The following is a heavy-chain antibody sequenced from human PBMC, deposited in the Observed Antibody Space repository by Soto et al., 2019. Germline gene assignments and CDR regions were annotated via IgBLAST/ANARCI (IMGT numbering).Heavy chain of an antibody. CDR2: IKQDGSEK. J-gene: IGHJ5*02. CDR3: ARQNSGYDSTGWFDP. V-gene: IGHV3-7*01. CDR1: GFTFSSYW. Sequence: PGGSLRLSCAASGFTFSSYWMSWVRQAPGKGLEWVANIKQDGSEKYYVDSVKGRFTISRDNAKNSLYLQMNSLRAEDTAVYYCARQNSGYDSTGWFDPWGQGTLVTVSS. D-gene: IGHD5-12*01.